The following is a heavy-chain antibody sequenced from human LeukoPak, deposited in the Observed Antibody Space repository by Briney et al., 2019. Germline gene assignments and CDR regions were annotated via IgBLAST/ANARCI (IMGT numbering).Heavy chain of an antibody. CDR1: GGTFSSYA. V-gene: IGHV1-69*01. CDR3: AGMKGYYVGFDP. J-gene: IGHJ5*02. Sequence: GASVKVSCKASGGTFSSYAISWVRQAPGQGLEWMGGIIPIFGTANYAQKFQGRVTITADESTSTAYMELSSLRSEDTAVYYCAGMKGYYVGFDPWGQGTLVTVSS. CDR2: IIPIFGTA. D-gene: IGHD3-22*01.